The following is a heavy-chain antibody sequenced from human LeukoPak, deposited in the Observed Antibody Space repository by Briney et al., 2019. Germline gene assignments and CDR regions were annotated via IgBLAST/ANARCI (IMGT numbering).Heavy chain of an antibody. CDR3: ARALMTTGWFDP. D-gene: IGHD4-11*01. CDR1: GYAFTSYD. Sequence: ASVKVSCKASGYAFTSYDINWVRQATGQGLEWMGWMNPNSGNTGYAQKLQGRVTITRNTSISTAYMKLSSLRSEDTAVYYCARALMTTGWFDPWGQGTLVTVSS. CDR2: MNPNSGNT. V-gene: IGHV1-8*03. J-gene: IGHJ5*02.